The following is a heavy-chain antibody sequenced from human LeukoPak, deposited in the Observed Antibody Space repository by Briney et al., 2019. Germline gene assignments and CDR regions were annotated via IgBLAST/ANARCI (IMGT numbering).Heavy chain of an antibody. J-gene: IGHJ4*02. CDR1: GGSISSSSYY. CDR2: IYNSGST. D-gene: IGHD3-10*01. Sequence: SETLSLTCTVSGGSISSSSYYWGWIRQPPGKGLEWIGRIYNSGSTNYNTNYNPSLSSRATMSVDTSKKQFSLKLNSVTAADTAVYFCARAIWYGSGTTAFDSWGQGTLVTVSS. V-gene: IGHV4-39*07. CDR3: ARAIWYGSGTTAFDS.